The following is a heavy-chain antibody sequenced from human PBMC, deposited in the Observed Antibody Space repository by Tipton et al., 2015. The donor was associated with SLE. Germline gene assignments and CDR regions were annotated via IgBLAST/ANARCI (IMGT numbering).Heavy chain of an antibody. V-gene: IGHV4-4*08. CDR1: GDSTRNSY. CDR3: STMGFTLWNSFDP. CDR2: IFPGGAT. D-gene: IGHD3-10*01. Sequence: LRLSCTVSGDSTRNSYWAWIRQSPGKGLEWVGYIFPGGATDYNPSLKSRATISVDTSKNQFSLKINSVTAADTAIYYSSTMGFTLWNSFDPWGQGTLVTVSS. J-gene: IGHJ5*02.